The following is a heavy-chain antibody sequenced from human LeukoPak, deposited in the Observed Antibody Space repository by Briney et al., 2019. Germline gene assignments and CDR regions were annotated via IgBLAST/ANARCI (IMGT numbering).Heavy chain of an antibody. Sequence: PSETLSLTCTVSGCFISSYYWRWIRQPPGKELEWIAYISYSGSSNYNPSLKSRVTLSVDTSKNQFSLKLSSVTAADTAVYYCATVRRWDGYNSHYFDYWGQGTLVTVSS. CDR1: GCFISSYY. CDR3: ATVRRWDGYNSHYFDY. D-gene: IGHD5-24*01. V-gene: IGHV4-59*01. CDR2: ISYSGSS. J-gene: IGHJ4*02.